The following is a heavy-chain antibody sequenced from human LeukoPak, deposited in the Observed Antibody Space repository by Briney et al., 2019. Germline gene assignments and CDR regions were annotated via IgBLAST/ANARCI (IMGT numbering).Heavy chain of an antibody. J-gene: IGHJ4*02. CDR2: INHSGST. Sequence: KPSETLSLTCAVYGGSFSGYYWSWIRQPPGKGLEWIGGINHSGSTNYNPSLKSRVTISVDTSKNQFSLKLSSVTAADTAVYYCARGKPLGSYDYVWGSYRRSTGFDYWGQGTLVTVSS. V-gene: IGHV4-34*01. CDR1: GGSFSGYY. CDR3: ARGKPLGSYDYVWGSYRRSTGFDY. D-gene: IGHD3-16*02.